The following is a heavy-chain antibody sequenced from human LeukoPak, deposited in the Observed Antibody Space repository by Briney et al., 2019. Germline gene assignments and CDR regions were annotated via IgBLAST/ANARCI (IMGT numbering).Heavy chain of an antibody. V-gene: IGHV1-24*01. CDR2: FDPEDGET. Sequence: ASVKVSCKVSGYTLTELSMHWERQAPGKGLEWMGGFDPEDGETIYAQKFQGRVTMTEDTSTDTAYMELSSLRSEDTAVYYCATPGPSSSDEYYYYYGMDVWGQGTTVTVSS. CDR3: ATPGPSSSDEYYYYYGMDV. CDR1: GYTLTELS. D-gene: IGHD6-6*01. J-gene: IGHJ6*02.